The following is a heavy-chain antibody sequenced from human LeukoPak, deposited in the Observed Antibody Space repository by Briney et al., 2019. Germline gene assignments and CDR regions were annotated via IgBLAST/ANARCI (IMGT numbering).Heavy chain of an antibody. Sequence: PGGSLRLSCVASGFTFTNYAMSWVRQPPGKGLEWVSAISATRGNTYYADSVQGRFSISRDNSKNTLYLQMNSLRAEDTAVYYCARLRRGSGWKDYMDVWGKGTTVTVSS. J-gene: IGHJ6*03. CDR3: ARLRRGSGWKDYMDV. CDR2: ISATRGNT. V-gene: IGHV3-23*01. D-gene: IGHD6-19*01. CDR1: GFTFTNYA.